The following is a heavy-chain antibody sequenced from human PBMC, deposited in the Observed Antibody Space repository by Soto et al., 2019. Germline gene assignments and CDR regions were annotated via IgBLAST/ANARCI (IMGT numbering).Heavy chain of an antibody. J-gene: IGHJ4*02. D-gene: IGHD3-16*02. Sequence: PSETLSLTCTVSGGSISSGGYYWSWIRQHPGKGLEWIGYIYYSGSTNYNPSLKSRVTISVDTSKNQFSLKLSSVTAADTAVYYCARHGNSLWGSYLPDDYWGQGTLVTVSS. CDR1: GGSISSGGYY. V-gene: IGHV4-61*08. CDR2: IYYSGST. CDR3: ARHGNSLWGSYLPDDY.